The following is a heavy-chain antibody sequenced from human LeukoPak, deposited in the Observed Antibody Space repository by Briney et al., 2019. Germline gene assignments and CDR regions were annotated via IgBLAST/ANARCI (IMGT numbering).Heavy chain of an antibody. J-gene: IGHJ4*02. CDR2: VSPGDSDT. CDR3: ARRRRPYYDSSGPRQFDY. Sequence: GESLKISCKGSEYSFTNYWIGWVRQMPGEGLEWMGIVSPGDSDTRYSPSFQGQVTISADKSISTAYLQWSSLKASDTAMYYCARRRRPYYDSSGPRQFDYWGQGALVTVSS. CDR1: EYSFTNYW. V-gene: IGHV5-51*01. D-gene: IGHD3-22*01.